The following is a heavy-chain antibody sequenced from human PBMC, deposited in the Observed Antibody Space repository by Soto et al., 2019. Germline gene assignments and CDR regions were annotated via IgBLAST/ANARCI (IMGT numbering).Heavy chain of an antibody. CDR2: IIPIFGTA. CDR1: GGTFSSYA. Sequence: QVQLVQSGAEVKKPGSSVKVSCKASGGTFSSYAISWVRQAPGQGLEWMGGIIPIFGTANYAQKFQGRVTITGDESTRTAYMELSSLRAEDTAVYYCARGYSSGWEERVEYFQHWGQGTLVTVSS. CDR3: ARGYSSGWEERVEYFQH. J-gene: IGHJ1*01. V-gene: IGHV1-69*12. D-gene: IGHD6-19*01.